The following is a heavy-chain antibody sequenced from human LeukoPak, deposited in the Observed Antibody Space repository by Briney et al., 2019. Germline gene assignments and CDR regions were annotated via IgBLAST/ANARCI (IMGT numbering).Heavy chain of an antibody. CDR3: ARLIEDFWGGYYYDY. CDR1: GGTFSSYA. V-gene: IGHV1-69*05. J-gene: IGHJ4*02. D-gene: IGHD3-3*01. Sequence: SVKVSCKASGGTFSSYAISWVRQAPGQGPEWMGGIIPIFGTANYAQKFQGRVTITTDESTSTAYMELSSLRSEDTAVYYCARLIEDFWGGYYYDYWGQGTLVTVSS. CDR2: IIPIFGTA.